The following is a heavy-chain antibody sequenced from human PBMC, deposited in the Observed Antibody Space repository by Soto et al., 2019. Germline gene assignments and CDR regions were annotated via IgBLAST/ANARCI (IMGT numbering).Heavy chain of an antibody. D-gene: IGHD2-21*01. CDR3: ARRLRDTATHFYNWFDP. CDR1: GGAFSSADFF. Sequence: QVQLQESGPGLVQPSQTLSLTCTVSGGAFSSADFFWTWIRQSPGRGLEWLVNIRYAGTAYPNPSLKSRLTVSVDTSNNQFSLNLNFVTAADTAVYFCARRLRDTATHFYNWFDPWGQGTLVTVSS. V-gene: IGHV4-30-4*01. J-gene: IGHJ5*02. CDR2: IRYAGTA.